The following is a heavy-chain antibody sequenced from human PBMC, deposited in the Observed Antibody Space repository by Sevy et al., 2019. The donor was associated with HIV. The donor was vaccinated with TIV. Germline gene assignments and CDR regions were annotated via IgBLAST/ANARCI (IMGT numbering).Heavy chain of an antibody. D-gene: IGHD3-22*01. CDR2: ISGSGSRT. Sequence: GGSLRLSCAVSGFSFDSYGMTWVRQAPGKGLEWVSGISGSGSRTYYADSVKGRFIISRDNSKNTLDLQMNSLRSEDMAIYDWGKGGGGHYDPDEIGYYFYYYNMDVWGKGTTVTVSS. J-gene: IGHJ6*03. CDR3: GKGGGGHYDPDEIGYYFYYYNMDV. CDR1: GFSFDSYG. V-gene: IGHV3-23*01.